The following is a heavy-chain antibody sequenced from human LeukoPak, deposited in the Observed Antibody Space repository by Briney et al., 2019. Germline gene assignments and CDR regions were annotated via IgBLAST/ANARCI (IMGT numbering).Heavy chain of an antibody. CDR3: AIHTNSGLSGWLFDY. CDR1: GYSLTSYW. D-gene: IGHD6-19*01. CDR2: IYPGDSDT. J-gene: IGHJ4*02. V-gene: IGHV5-51*01. Sequence: GESLKISCKGSGYSLTSYWIGWVRQMPGKGLEWMGIIYPGDSDTRYSPSFQGQVTISADKSISTAYLQWSSLKASDTAMYYCAIHTNSGLSGWLFDYWGQGTLVTVSS.